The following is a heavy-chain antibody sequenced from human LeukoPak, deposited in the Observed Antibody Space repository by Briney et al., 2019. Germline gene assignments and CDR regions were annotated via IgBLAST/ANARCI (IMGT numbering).Heavy chain of an antibody. Sequence: GESLQISCKASGYYFSVYWIGRVRQLPGKGLGWVGILYPGDSDTRYSPSCLGQPTISADTSSTTAYLQWSSLKASDSAMYYCVIPSDRGATSCDYWGQGTLVSVSS. CDR2: LYPGDSDT. CDR1: GYYFSVYW. V-gene: IGHV5-51*01. D-gene: IGHD1-26*01. CDR3: VIPSDRGATSCDY. J-gene: IGHJ4*02.